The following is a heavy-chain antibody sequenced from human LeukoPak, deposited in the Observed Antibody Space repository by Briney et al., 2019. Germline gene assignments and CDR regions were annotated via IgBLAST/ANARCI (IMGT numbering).Heavy chain of an antibody. J-gene: IGHJ4*02. CDR3: APHMVRGSMGFDY. D-gene: IGHD3-10*01. CDR2: FDPEDGET. V-gene: IGHV1-24*01. CDR1: GYTLTELS. Sequence: ASVKVSCKVSGYTLTELSMHWVRQAPGKGLEWMGGFDPEDGETIYAQKFQGRVTMTVDTSTDTAYMELSSLRSEDTAVYYCAPHMVRGSMGFDYWGQGTLVTVSS.